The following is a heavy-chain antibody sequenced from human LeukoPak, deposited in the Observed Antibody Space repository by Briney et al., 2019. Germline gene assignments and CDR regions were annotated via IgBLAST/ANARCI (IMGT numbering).Heavy chain of an antibody. J-gene: IGHJ6*02. CDR1: GFTFDDYA. Sequence: GRSLRLSCAASGFTFDDYAMHWVRQAPGKGLEWVSGISWNSGSIGYADSVKGRFTISRDNAKNSLYLQMNSLRAEDTALYYCVKEYYDILTGPGDYGMDVWGQGTTVTVSS. V-gene: IGHV3-9*01. D-gene: IGHD3-9*01. CDR3: VKEYYDILTGPGDYGMDV. CDR2: ISWNSGSI.